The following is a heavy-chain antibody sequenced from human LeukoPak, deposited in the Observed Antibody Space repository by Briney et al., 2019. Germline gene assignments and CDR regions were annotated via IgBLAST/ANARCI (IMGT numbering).Heavy chain of an antibody. J-gene: IGHJ4*02. Sequence: GGSLRLSCAASGFTFSSYAMNWVRQAPGKGLEWVSYISSSGDTIYYADSVKGRFTISRDNAKNSLYLQMNSLRAEDTAVYYCAASGSQYFYDSGGFKYWGQGSLVTVSS. CDR1: GFTFSSYA. CDR3: AASGSQYFYDSGGFKY. D-gene: IGHD3-22*01. V-gene: IGHV3-48*03. CDR2: ISSSGDTI.